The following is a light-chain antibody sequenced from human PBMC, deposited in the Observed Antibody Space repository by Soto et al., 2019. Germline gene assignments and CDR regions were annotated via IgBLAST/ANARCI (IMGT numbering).Light chain of an antibody. CDR2: GAS. J-gene: IGKJ3*01. Sequence: IAMTQSPATLSVSPGERATLSCSASQSVSSNLAWYQQQPGQAPRLLIYGASTRATSIPARFSGSGSGTEFTLTISSLQSEDSAVYYCQQYHHWPGAFGPGTKLDIK. V-gene: IGKV3-15*01. CDR1: QSVSSN. CDR3: QQYHHWPGA.